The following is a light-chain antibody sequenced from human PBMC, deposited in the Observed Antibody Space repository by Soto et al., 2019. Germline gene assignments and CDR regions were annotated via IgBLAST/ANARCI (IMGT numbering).Light chain of an antibody. V-gene: IGKV1-39*01. CDR1: QSISSH. J-gene: IGKJ1*01. CDR2: SAA. Sequence: DIQMTQSPSSLSASVGDRVTITCRASQSISSHLNWYQHKPGKAPNLLIYSAASLQSGVSSRFSGSGSGTDFTLTISSLQPEDFATYYCQQSFSAPRTFGQGTKVEI. CDR3: QQSFSAPRT.